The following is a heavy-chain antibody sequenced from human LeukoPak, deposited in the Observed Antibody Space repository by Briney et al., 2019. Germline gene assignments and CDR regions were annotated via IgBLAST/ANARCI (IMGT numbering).Heavy chain of an antibody. CDR1: GFTFSNYW. Sequence: GGSLRLSCAASGFTFSNYWMHWVRQAPGKGLVWVSRIDVDGSNTTYADSVRGRFTISRDNAKNTLYLQMNSLRAEDTAVYYCARGGWYYYVSGSYYKNDLLDYWGQGTLVTVSS. D-gene: IGHD3-10*01. CDR3: ARGGWYYYVSGSYYKNDLLDY. CDR2: IDVDGSNT. J-gene: IGHJ4*02. V-gene: IGHV3-74*01.